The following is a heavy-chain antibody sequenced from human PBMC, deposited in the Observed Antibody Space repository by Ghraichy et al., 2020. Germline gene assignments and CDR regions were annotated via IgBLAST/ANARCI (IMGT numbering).Heavy chain of an antibody. CDR1: GFTFSSYA. Sequence: GGSLRLSCAASGFTFSSYAMHWVRQAPGKGLEWVAVISYDGSNKYYADSVKGRFTISRDNSKNTLYLQMNSLRAEDTAVYYCARDGRREMATNWVSAFDIWGQGTMVTVSS. V-gene: IGHV3-30-3*01. CDR3: ARDGRREMATNWVSAFDI. D-gene: IGHD5-24*01. CDR2: ISYDGSNK. J-gene: IGHJ3*02.